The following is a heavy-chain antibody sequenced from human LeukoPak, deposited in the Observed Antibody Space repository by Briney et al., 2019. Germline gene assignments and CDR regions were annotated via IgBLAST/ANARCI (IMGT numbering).Heavy chain of an antibody. D-gene: IGHD3-3*02. CDR2: IRSKVYGGTT. Sequence: GGSLRLSCTASGFAFGDYAVSWVRQAPGKGLEWVGFIRSKVYGGTTEYAAAVKGRFTISREDSKSIAYLQMNSLKTEDTAVYYCTRASILGYYYYYGMDVWGQGTTVTVSS. CDR3: TRASILGYYYYYGMDV. CDR1: GFAFGDYA. V-gene: IGHV3-49*04. J-gene: IGHJ6*02.